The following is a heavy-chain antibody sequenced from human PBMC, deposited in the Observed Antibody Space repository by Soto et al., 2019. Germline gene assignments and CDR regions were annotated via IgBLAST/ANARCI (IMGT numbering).Heavy chain of an antibody. Sequence: GSLRLSCAASGFTFSSYWMSWVRQAPGKGLEWVANIKQDGSEKYYVDSVKGRFTISRDNAKNSLYLQMNSLRAEDTAVYYCARDQDSSPYVWGSYRYTKYYYGMDVWGQGTTVTVSS. CDR1: GFTFSSYW. D-gene: IGHD3-16*02. V-gene: IGHV3-7*01. J-gene: IGHJ6*02. CDR2: IKQDGSEK. CDR3: ARDQDSSPYVWGSYRYTKYYYGMDV.